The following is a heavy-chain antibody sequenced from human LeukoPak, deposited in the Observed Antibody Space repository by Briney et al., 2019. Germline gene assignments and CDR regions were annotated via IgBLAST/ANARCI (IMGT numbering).Heavy chain of an antibody. CDR1: GFTFSSYA. CDR3: ARRYPYCSSTSCYPLPYFDY. CDR2: IYYSGST. D-gene: IGHD2-2*01. J-gene: IGHJ4*02. V-gene: IGHV4-39*01. Sequence: GSLGLSCAASGFTFSSYAMSWVRQPPGKGLEWIGSIYYSGSTYYNPSLKSRVTISVDTSKNQLSLKLSSVTAADTAVYYCARRYPYCSSTSCYPLPYFDYWGQGTLVTVSS.